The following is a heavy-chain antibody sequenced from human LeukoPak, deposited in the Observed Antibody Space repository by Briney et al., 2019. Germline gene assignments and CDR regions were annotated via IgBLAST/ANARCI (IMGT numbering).Heavy chain of an antibody. D-gene: IGHD3-3*01. J-gene: IGHJ4*02. Sequence: SETLSLTCTVSGGSISSSSYYWGWLRQPPGKGLEWIGSIYYSGSTYYNPSLKSRVTISVDTSKNQFSLKLSSVTAADTAVYYCARHWGRDYDFWSGYYGVYFDYWGQGTLVTVSS. CDR1: GGSISSSSYY. V-gene: IGHV4-39*01. CDR3: ARHWGRDYDFWSGYYGVYFDY. CDR2: IYYSGST.